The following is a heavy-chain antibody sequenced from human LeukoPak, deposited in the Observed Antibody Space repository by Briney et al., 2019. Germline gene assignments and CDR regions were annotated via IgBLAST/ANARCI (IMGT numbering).Heavy chain of an antibody. V-gene: IGHV4-59*01. CDR1: GGSIGSYY. D-gene: IGHD6-19*01. CDR2: IYYSGST. J-gene: IGHJ4*02. CDR3: ARDPVSSGWYNYFDY. Sequence: SETLSLTCTVSGGSIGSYYWSWIRQPPGKGLEWIGYIYYSGSTNYNPSLKSRVTISVDTSKNQFSLKLSSVTAADTAVYYCARDPVSSGWYNYFDYWGQGTLVTVSS.